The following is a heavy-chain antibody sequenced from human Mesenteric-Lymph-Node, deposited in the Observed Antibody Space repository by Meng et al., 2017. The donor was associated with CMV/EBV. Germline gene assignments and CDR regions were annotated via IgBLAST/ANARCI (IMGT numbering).Heavy chain of an antibody. Sequence: ASVKVSCKASGYIFTGYYMHWVRQAPGQGLEWMGWINPDSGGTNYAQNFQGRVTMTRDTSITTAYMELNSLRSEDTAVYYCAREGVGITYGMDVWGQGTTVTVSS. D-gene: IGHD3-10*01. V-gene: IGHV1-2*02. CDR1: GYIFTGYY. CDR2: INPDSGGT. J-gene: IGHJ6*02. CDR3: AREGVGITYGMDV.